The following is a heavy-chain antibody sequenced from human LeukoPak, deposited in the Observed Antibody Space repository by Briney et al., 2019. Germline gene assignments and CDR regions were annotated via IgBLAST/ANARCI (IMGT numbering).Heavy chain of an antibody. CDR3: ARDNGSGYTKGYEHYYYYLDV. D-gene: IGHD3-3*02. Sequence: SETLSLTCTVSGDSISDDYYTWMRQPAGKGLEWIGRIHSGGTTNYNPSLMSRVTLSIDKSKKHISLRLTSVTAADTALYYCARDNGSGYTKGYEHYYYYLDVWGKGATVTVSS. V-gene: IGHV4-4*07. CDR2: IHSGGTT. J-gene: IGHJ6*03. CDR1: GDSISDDY.